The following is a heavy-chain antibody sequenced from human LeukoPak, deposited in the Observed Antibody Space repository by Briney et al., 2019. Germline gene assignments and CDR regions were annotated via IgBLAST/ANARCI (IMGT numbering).Heavy chain of an antibody. CDR1: GYTFTAYY. CDR3: ARVKAYGGAGDFDY. V-gene: IGHV1-2*02. CDR2: LNPNSGGT. J-gene: IGHJ4*02. Sequence: GAPVKVSCKASGYTFTAYYIHWVRQAPGQGLEWMGWLNPNSGGTNSAQNFQGRVTMTRDTSISTAYMEVSRLTSDDTAVYFCARVKAYGGAGDFDYWGQGTLVTVSS. D-gene: IGHD3-10*01.